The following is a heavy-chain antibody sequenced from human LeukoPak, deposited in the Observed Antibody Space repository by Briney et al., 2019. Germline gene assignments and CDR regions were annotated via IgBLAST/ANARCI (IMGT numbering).Heavy chain of an antibody. Sequence: GGSPRLSCTASGFTFGDYAMSWFRQAPGKGLEWVGFIRSKAYGGTTEYAASVKGRFTISRDDSKSIAYLQMNSLKTEDTAVYYCTRDLSSISDYYDSSGYYYWFDPWGQGTLVTVSS. D-gene: IGHD3-22*01. J-gene: IGHJ5*02. CDR2: IRSKAYGGTT. CDR3: TRDLSSISDYYDSSGYYYWFDP. V-gene: IGHV3-49*03. CDR1: GFTFGDYA.